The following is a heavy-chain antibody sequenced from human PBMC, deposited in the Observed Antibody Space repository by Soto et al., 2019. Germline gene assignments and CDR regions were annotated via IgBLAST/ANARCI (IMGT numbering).Heavy chain of an antibody. CDR1: GFSLSNARMG. V-gene: IGHV2-26*01. CDR2: IFSNDEK. CDR3: TRILTGGWRHDY. J-gene: IGHJ4*02. D-gene: IGHD3-16*01. Sequence: GSGPTLVNPTETLTLTCTVSGFSLSNARMGVSWIRQPPGKALEWLAHIFSNDEKSYSTSLKSRLTISKDTSKSQVVLTMTNMDPVDTATYYCTRILTGGWRHDYWGQGTLVTVSS.